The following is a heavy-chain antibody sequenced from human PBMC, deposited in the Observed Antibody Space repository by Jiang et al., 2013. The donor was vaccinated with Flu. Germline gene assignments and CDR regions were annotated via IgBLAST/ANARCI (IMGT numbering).Heavy chain of an antibody. J-gene: IGHJ5*02. CDR1: GGTFSSYA. Sequence: SGAEVKKPGSSVKVSCKASGGTFSSYAISWVRQAPGQGLEWMGRIIPILGIANYAQKFQGRVTITADKSTSTAYMELSSLRSEDTAVYYCARDLRWGSSWYGWFDPWGQGTLVTVSS. V-gene: IGHV1-69*04. CDR3: ARDLRWGSSWYGWFDP. D-gene: IGHD6-13*01. CDR2: IIPILGIA.